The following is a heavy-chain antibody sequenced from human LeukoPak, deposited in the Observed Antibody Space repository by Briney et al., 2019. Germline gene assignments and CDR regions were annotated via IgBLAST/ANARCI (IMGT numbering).Heavy chain of an antibody. J-gene: IGHJ4*02. V-gene: IGHV3-7*01. D-gene: IGHD6-13*01. Sequence: GGSLRLSCAASGFTFSSYGMHWVRQAPGKGLEWVANIKQDGSETHYVDSVKGRFTISRDNAKNSLYLQMNSLRAEDAGLYYCARDAHSSSWYQDYWGQATLVTVSS. CDR2: IKQDGSET. CDR1: GFTFSSYG. CDR3: ARDAHSSSWYQDY.